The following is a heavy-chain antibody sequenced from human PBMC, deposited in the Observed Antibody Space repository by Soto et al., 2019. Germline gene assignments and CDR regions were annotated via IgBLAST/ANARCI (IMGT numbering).Heavy chain of an antibody. CDR2: ISGSGGGT. J-gene: IGHJ6*03. V-gene: IGHV3-23*01. Sequence: GGSLRLSCAASGFTFSSYAMSWVHQAPGKGLEWVSAISGSGGGTYYADSGKGRFTISRDNSKKTLYLQMKSLRAEDTAVYYCARTAIGYGDYEFSYYYYYMDVWGKGTTVTVSS. D-gene: IGHD4-17*01. CDR1: GFTFSSYA. CDR3: ARTAIGYGDYEFSYYYYYMDV.